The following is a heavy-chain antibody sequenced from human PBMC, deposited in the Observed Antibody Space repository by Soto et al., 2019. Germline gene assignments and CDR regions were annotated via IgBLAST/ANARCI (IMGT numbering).Heavy chain of an antibody. Sequence: QVQLVESGGGVVQPGRSLRLSCAASGFTFSTYGMHWVRQAPGKGLEWVAVISYDGSNKYYADSVKGRFTISRDNYKNTLYLQMSSMRAEDKAVDYCVKGFPYSVTDYWGQGTLGNVSS. V-gene: IGHV3-30*18. J-gene: IGHJ4*02. CDR1: GFTFSTYG. CDR2: ISYDGSNK. D-gene: IGHD5-18*01. CDR3: VKGFPYSVTDY.